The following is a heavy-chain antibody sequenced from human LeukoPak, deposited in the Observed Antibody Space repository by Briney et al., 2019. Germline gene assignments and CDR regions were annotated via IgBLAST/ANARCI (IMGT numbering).Heavy chain of an antibody. Sequence: PGASVKVSCKASGYTFTGYYMHWVRQAPGQGLEWMGWISAYNGNTNYAQKLQGRVTMTTDTSTSTAYMELRSLRSDDTAVYYCARTTRQQPTNFDYWGQGTLVTVSS. V-gene: IGHV1-18*04. D-gene: IGHD6-13*01. CDR2: ISAYNGNT. CDR3: ARTTRQQPTNFDY. J-gene: IGHJ4*02. CDR1: GYTFTGYY.